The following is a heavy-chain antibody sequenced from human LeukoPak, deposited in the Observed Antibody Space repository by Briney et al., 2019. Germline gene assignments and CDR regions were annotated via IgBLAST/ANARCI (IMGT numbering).Heavy chain of an antibody. CDR3: ARGSLTYYYYYGMDV. CDR1: GFTFGAYA. CDR2: ISYDGSNK. V-gene: IGHV3-30*04. Sequence: PGGSLRLSCTASGFTFGAYAMHWVRQVPGKGLEWVAVISYDGSNKYYADSVKGRFTISRDNSKNTLYLQMNSLRAEDTAVYYCARGSLTYYYYYGMDVWGQGTTVTVSS. J-gene: IGHJ6*02.